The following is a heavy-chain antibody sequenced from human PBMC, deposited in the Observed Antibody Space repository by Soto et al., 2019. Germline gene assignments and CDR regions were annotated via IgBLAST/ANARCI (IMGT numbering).Heavy chain of an antibody. J-gene: IGHJ6*02. V-gene: IGHV1-69*13. D-gene: IGHD3-10*01. CDR1: GGTFSSYA. Sequence: GASVKVSCKASGGTFSSYAISWVRQAPGQGLEWMGGIIPIFGTANYAQKFQGRVTITADESTSTAYMELSSLRSEDTAVYYCARDVTMVRGVDARRGMDVWGQGTTVTVSS. CDR2: IIPIFGTA. CDR3: ARDVTMVRGVDARRGMDV.